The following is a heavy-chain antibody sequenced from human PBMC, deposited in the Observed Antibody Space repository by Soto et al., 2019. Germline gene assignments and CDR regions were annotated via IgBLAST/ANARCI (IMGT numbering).Heavy chain of an antibody. CDR2: IIPIYRTT. CDR3: ARPYSSSLENSYYYAMDV. CDR1: RGTFNSHA. D-gene: IGHD6-13*01. V-gene: IGHV1-69*12. Sequence: QVQLVQSGAEVKKPGSSVKVSCKASRGTFNSHAISWVRQAPGQGLEWMGGIIPIYRTTNYAQKFQGRVTITAEASTSAAYMELSGLTADDTAVYYCARPYSSSLENSYYYAMDVWGQGTTVTVSS. J-gene: IGHJ6*02.